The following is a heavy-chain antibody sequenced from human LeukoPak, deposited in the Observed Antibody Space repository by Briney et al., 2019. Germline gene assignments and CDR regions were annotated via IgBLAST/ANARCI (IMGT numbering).Heavy chain of an antibody. V-gene: IGHV1-2*02. CDR1: GYTFTSYY. D-gene: IGHD4-17*01. J-gene: IGHJ4*02. CDR2: INPNSGGT. CDR3: ARDLRDRDYASDY. Sequence: ASVKVSCKASGYTFTSYYMHWVRQAPGQGLEWMGWINPNSGGTNYAQKFQGRVTMTRDTSISTAYMELSRLRSDDTAVYYCARDLRDRDYASDYWGQGTLVTVSS.